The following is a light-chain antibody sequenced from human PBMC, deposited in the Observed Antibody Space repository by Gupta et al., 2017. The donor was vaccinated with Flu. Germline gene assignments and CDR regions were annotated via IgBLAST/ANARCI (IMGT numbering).Light chain of an antibody. CDR1: SSNVGSYKF. CDR2: EGS. V-gene: IGLV2-23*01. Sequence: QSALTQPASVSGSPGQSITISCTGTSSNVGSYKFGSWYQQHPGKAPKLMIYEGSKRPSGVSNRFSGSKSGNTASLTISELQAEDEADYYCCSYAGRTSWVFGGVTKVTVL. CDR3: CSYAGRTSWV. J-gene: IGLJ3*02.